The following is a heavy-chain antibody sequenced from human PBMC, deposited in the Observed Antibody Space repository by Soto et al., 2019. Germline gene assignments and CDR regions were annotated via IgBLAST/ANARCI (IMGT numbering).Heavy chain of an antibody. J-gene: IGHJ4*02. CDR3: VPGSSGTRGEDS. Sequence: EVQLLESGGGLVQPGGSLRLSCAASGITLSNHAMTWVRQAPGKGLEWVSTVSENGGVKYYADSVKGRFTISRDNSRNTLYLQMNNLRAEDTAVYYCVPGSSGTRGEDSWGPGALVTVSS. CDR1: GITLSNHA. D-gene: IGHD1-1*01. CDR2: VSENGGVK. V-gene: IGHV3-23*01.